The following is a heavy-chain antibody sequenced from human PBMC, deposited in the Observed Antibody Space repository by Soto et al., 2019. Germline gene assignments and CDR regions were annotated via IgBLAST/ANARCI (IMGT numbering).Heavy chain of an antibody. V-gene: IGHV3-7*05. CDR2: IKTDGSEK. J-gene: IGHJ4*02. CDR3: ASSMGRGGNDY. D-gene: IGHD3-10*01. CDR1: GFTFSDYW. Sequence: EVQLVESGGGLVQPGGSLRLSCAASGFTFSDYWMNWVRQAPGKGLECVANIKTDGSEKYYVDPVKGRFTISRDNAKNSLYLQMKGLRAEDTAVYYCASSMGRGGNDYWGQGTLVTVSS.